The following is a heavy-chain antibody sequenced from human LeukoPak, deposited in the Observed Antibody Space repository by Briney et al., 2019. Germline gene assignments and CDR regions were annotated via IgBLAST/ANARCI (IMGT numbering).Heavy chain of an antibody. J-gene: IGHJ6*02. D-gene: IGHD3-10*01. CDR1: GFTFSSYA. CDR2: ISGDGGST. V-gene: IGHV3-43*02. CDR3: AKDIGGLIGGYYYGMDV. Sequence: GGSLRLSCAASGFTFSSYAMSWVRQAPGKGLEWVSLISGDGGSTYYADSVKGRFTISRDNSKNSLYLQMNSLRTEDTALYYCAKDIGGLIGGYYYGMDVWGQGTTVTVSS.